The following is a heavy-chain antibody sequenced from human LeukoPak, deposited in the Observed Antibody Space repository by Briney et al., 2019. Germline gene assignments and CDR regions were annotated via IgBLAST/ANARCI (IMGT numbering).Heavy chain of an antibody. J-gene: IGHJ6*03. Sequence: PSETLSLTCAVSGGSISSYYWSWIRQPPGKGLEWIGYIYYSGSTNYNPSLKSRVTISVDTSKNQFSLKLSSVTAADTAVYYCARAGDSSGYYYYYYYYMDVWGKGTTVTVSS. V-gene: IGHV4-59*01. CDR3: ARAGDSSGYYYYYYYYMDV. CDR1: GGSISSYY. D-gene: IGHD3-22*01. CDR2: IYYSGST.